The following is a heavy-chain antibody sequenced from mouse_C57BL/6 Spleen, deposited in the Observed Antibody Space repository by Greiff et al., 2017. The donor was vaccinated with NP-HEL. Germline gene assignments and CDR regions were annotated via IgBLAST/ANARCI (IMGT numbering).Heavy chain of an antibody. V-gene: IGHV5-4*01. D-gene: IGHD2-1*01. CDR2: ISDGGSYT. CDR1: GFTFSSYA. Sequence: EVQLQESGGGLVKPGGSLKLSCAASGFTFSSYAMSWVRQTPEKRLEWVATISDGGSYTYYPDNVKGRFTISRDNAKNNLYLQMSHLKSEDTAMYYCARDEDYGKGGFDYWGQGTTLTVSS. J-gene: IGHJ2*01. CDR3: ARDEDYGKGGFDY.